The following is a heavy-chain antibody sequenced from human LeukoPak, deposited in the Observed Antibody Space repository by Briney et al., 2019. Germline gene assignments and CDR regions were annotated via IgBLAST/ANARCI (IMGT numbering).Heavy chain of an antibody. CDR2: IKQDGSEK. CDR1: GFTFXSYX. D-gene: IGHD4-17*01. V-gene: IGHV3-7*05. J-gene: IGHJ5*02. CDR3: ARSANYGVNWFDP. Sequence: GGSLRLSCAASGFTFXSYXXSXVXQAPGXXLXWXANIKQDGSEKYYVDSVKGRFTVSRDNAKNSLYLQMNSLRAEDTAVYYCARSANYGVNWFDPWGQGTLVTVSS.